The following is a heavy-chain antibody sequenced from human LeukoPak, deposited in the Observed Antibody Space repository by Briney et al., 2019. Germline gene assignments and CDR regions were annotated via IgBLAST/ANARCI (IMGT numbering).Heavy chain of an antibody. CDR3: ARGQSALRFLDYYMDV. CDR1: GGTFSSYA. J-gene: IGHJ6*03. CDR2: IIPTFGTA. D-gene: IGHD3-3*01. Sequence: ASVKVSCXASGGTFSSYAISWVRQAPGQGLEWMGGIIPTFGTANYAQKFQGRVTITTDESTSTAYMELSSLRSEDTAVYYCARGQSALRFLDYYMDVWGKGTTVTVSS. V-gene: IGHV1-69*05.